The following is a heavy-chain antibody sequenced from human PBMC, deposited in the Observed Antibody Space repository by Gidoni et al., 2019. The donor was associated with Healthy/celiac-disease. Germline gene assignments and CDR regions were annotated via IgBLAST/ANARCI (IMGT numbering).Heavy chain of an antibody. Sequence: QVQLQQWGAGLLKPSETLSLTCAVYGGSFRGYYWSWIRQPPGKGLEWIGEINHSGSTNYNPSLKSRVTISVDTSKNQFSLKLSSVTAADTAVYYCARGGSYDFWSGYLYNWFDPWGQGTLVTVSS. V-gene: IGHV4-34*01. CDR3: ARGGSYDFWSGYLYNWFDP. CDR2: INHSGST. D-gene: IGHD3-3*01. CDR1: GGSFRGYY. J-gene: IGHJ5*02.